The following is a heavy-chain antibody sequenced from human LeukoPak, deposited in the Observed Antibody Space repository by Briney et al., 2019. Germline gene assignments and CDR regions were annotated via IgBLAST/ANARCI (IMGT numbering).Heavy chain of an antibody. Sequence: PSETLSLTCTVSGGSISSDSYYWSWIRQPAGKGLEWIGRIYTSGSTNYNPSLKSRVTISVDTSKNQFSLKLSSVTAADTAVYYCARGFRFPYAFDIWGQGTMVTVSS. V-gene: IGHV4-61*02. J-gene: IGHJ3*02. CDR1: GGSISSDSYY. D-gene: IGHD3-16*02. CDR3: ARGFRFPYAFDI. CDR2: IYTSGST.